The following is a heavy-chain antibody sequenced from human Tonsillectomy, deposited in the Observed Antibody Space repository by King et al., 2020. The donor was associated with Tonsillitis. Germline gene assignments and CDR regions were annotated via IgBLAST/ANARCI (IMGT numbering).Heavy chain of an antibody. CDR3: ARDRASSGWYGFGY. Sequence: QLQESGPGLVKPSETLSLTCTVSGGSISSYYWSWIRQPAGKGLVWIGRIYTSGSTNYNPSLKSRVTMSVDTSKNQFSLKLSSVTAADTAVYYCARDRASSGWYGFGYWGQGTLVTVSS. CDR1: GGSISSYY. D-gene: IGHD6-19*01. CDR2: IYTSGST. J-gene: IGHJ4*02. V-gene: IGHV4-4*07.